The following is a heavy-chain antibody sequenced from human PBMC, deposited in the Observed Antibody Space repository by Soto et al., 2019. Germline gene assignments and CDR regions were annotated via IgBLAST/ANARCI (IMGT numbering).Heavy chain of an antibody. CDR3: TAGSYYT. CDR1: GFSFSGSD. J-gene: IGHJ5*02. CDR2: VRSKGAYYAT. Sequence: EVQLVESGGGLVQPGGSLTLSCAGYGFSFSGSDIHWVRQASGKGLEWVGRVRSKGAYYATAYDVSVKGRFTISRDDSKSMAELKMNRLRTEDTALDYGTAGSYYTWGQGTLDTVSS. D-gene: IGHD1-26*01. V-gene: IGHV3-73*01.